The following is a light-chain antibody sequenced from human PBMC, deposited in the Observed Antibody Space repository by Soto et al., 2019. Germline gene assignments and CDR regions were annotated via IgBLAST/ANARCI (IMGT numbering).Light chain of an antibody. J-gene: IGLJ1*01. V-gene: IGLV2-14*01. CDR2: EDS. CDR1: SSDVGGYNY. Sequence: QSVLTQPASVSGSPGQSITISCTGTSSDVGGYNYVSWYQQHPGKAPKLMIYEDSNRPSGVSNRFSGSKSGNTASLTISGLQAEDEGDFCCSSYTRSTTPLGVFGTGTKVTVL. CDR3: SSYTRSTTPLGV.